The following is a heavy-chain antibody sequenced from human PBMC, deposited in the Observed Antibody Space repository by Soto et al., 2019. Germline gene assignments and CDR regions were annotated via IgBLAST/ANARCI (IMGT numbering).Heavy chain of an antibody. Sequence: ASVKVSCKASGYTFTSYGISWVRQAPGQGLEWMGWISAYNGNTNYAQKLQGRVTMTTDTSTSTAYMELRSLRSDDTAVYYCARAGSGYSYGYIGWFDPWGQGTLVTVSS. J-gene: IGHJ5*02. CDR2: ISAYNGNT. V-gene: IGHV1-18*01. CDR3: ARAGSGYSYGYIGWFDP. CDR1: GYTFTSYG. D-gene: IGHD5-18*01.